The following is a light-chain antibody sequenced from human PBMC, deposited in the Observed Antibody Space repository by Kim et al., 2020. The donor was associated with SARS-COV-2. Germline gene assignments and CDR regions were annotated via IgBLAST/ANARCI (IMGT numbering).Light chain of an antibody. CDR3: NSRDSSGNHVV. Sequence: LGQTVRITCQGDSLRSYYATWYQQKPGQAPILVIYGKNNRPSGIPDRFSGSSSGNTASLTITGTQAGDEADYYCNSRDSSGNHVVFGGGTQLTVL. CDR1: SLRSYY. CDR2: GKN. V-gene: IGLV3-19*01. J-gene: IGLJ2*01.